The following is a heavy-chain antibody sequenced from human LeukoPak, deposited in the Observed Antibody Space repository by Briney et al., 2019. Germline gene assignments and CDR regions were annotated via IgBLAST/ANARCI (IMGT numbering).Heavy chain of an antibody. D-gene: IGHD6-25*01. J-gene: IGHJ4*02. CDR2: IYYNGNT. Sequence: KPSETLSLTCTVSGGSISSSSYSWGWIRQPPGKGLEWIGSIYYNGNTYYNPSLNSRVTISVDTSKNQFSLKLSSVTAGDTAIYYCARHLSGWPPRVTLPFEYWGQGTLVTASS. CDR3: ARHLSGWPPRVTLPFEY. V-gene: IGHV4-39*01. CDR1: GGSISSSSYS.